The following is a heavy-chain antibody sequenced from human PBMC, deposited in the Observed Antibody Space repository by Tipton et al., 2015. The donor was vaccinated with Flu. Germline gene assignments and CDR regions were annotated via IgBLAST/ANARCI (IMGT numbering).Heavy chain of an antibody. CDR3: ARRDYSNYVSEPKNWFDP. D-gene: IGHD4-11*01. V-gene: IGHV4-39*07. J-gene: IGHJ5*02. Sequence: TLSLTCTVSGGSISSGNYYWGWIRQPPGKGLEWLGNIHRSGNTYYNSSLKSRVTISLDKSNNQFSLRLVSVTATDTAVYYCARRDYSNYVSEPKNWFDPWGQGILVTVSA. CDR2: IHRSGNT. CDR1: GGSISSGNYY.